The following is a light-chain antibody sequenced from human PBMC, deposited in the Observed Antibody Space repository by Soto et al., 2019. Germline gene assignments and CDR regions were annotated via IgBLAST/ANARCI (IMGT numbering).Light chain of an antibody. V-gene: IGKV3-20*01. CDR3: QHYSYSPQFT. J-gene: IGKJ3*01. Sequence: ELVLTQSPGTLSLSPGERATLSCRASQSVRNNYLAWYQQRPGQAPRLLIYGASQRATGIPDRFSGSGSGSDFTLTISRLEPEAVAVYDCQHYSYSPQFTSGTGTKVDI. CDR2: GAS. CDR1: QSVRNNY.